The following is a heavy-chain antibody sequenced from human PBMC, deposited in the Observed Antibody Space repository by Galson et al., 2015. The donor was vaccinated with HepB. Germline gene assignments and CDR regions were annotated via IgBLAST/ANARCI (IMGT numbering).Heavy chain of an antibody. CDR2: ISYDGSNK. V-gene: IGHV3-30*18. J-gene: IGHJ4*02. CDR1: GFTFSSYG. CDR3: AKDDGGYIDY. D-gene: IGHD2-15*01. Sequence: SLRLSCAASGFTFSSYGMHWVRQAPGKGLEWVAVISYDGSNKYYADSVKGRFTISRDNSKNTLYLQMNSLRAEDTAVYCCAKDDGGYIDYWGQGTLVTVSS.